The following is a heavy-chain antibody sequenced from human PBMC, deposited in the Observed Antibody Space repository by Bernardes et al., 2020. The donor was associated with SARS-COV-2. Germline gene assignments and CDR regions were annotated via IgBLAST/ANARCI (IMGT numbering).Heavy chain of an antibody. CDR1: GFTFSQNA. CDR2: ISAIGGST. Sequence: GGSLRLSCAASGFTFSQNAMTWVRQVPGKGLEWVSAISAIGGSTYYAESVKGRVTISRDNSRNTVYLEMSSLRADDTAVYYCSKNAKYSSSSMEVWGQGTTVTVSS. J-gene: IGHJ6*02. D-gene: IGHD6-6*01. CDR3: SKNAKYSSSSMEV. V-gene: IGHV3-23*01.